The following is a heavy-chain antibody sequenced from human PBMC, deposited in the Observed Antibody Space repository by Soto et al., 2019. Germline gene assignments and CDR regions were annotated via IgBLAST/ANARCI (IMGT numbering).Heavy chain of an antibody. CDR3: AKDSSRSWRSYFDY. Sequence: GGSLRLSCAASGFTFSSYAMSWVRQARGNGPEWVSAISGSGGSTYYADSVKGRFTISRDNSKNTLYLQMNSLRAEDTAVYYCAKDSSRSWRSYFDYWGQGTLVTVSS. CDR1: GFTFSSYA. V-gene: IGHV3-23*01. J-gene: IGHJ4*02. D-gene: IGHD6-13*01. CDR2: ISGSGGST.